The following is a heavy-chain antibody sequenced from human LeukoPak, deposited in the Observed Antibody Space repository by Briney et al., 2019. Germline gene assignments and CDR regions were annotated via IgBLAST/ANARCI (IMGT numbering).Heavy chain of an antibody. CDR3: ARDRGGEVDNPFGY. J-gene: IGHJ4*02. V-gene: IGHV4-59*01. D-gene: IGHD1-14*01. CDR2: IHYTEST. Sequence: SETLSVTCTVSGGSLSGYYWSWIRQPPGKGLEWIGYIHYTESTNYNPSLKSGVTMSVDTSKNHFSLKLSSVTAADTAVYYCARDRGGEVDNPFGYWGQVVPVTFSS. CDR1: GGSLSGYY.